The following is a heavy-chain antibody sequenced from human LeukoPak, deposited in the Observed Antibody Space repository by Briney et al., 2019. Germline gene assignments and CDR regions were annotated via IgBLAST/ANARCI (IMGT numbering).Heavy chain of an antibody. D-gene: IGHD5-24*01. CDR2: ISSSGNST. Sequence: GGSLRLSCAASGFTFSDYYMSWIRQAPGKGLEWVSYISSSGNSTYYSDSVRGRFTISRDSAKNSLHLQMNSLRAEDTAVYYCAKSGYNRFDYWGQGTRVTVSS. CDR3: AKSGYNRFDY. CDR1: GFTFSDYY. V-gene: IGHV3-11*04. J-gene: IGHJ4*02.